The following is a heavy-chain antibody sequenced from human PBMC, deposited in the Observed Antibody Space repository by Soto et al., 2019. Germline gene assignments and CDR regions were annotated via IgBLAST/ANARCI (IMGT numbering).Heavy chain of an antibody. CDR1: GGSVSSGSYY. D-gene: IGHD3-3*01. J-gene: IGHJ5*02. Sequence: SETLSLTCTVSGGSVSSGSYYWSWIRQPPGKGLEWIGYIYYSGSTFYNPSLTSRVTMSVDTSKNQFSLKLSSVTAADTAVYYCAREAPITVFGVFIRWFDPWGQGTLVTVSS. V-gene: IGHV4-61*01. CDR2: IYYSGST. CDR3: AREAPITVFGVFIRWFDP.